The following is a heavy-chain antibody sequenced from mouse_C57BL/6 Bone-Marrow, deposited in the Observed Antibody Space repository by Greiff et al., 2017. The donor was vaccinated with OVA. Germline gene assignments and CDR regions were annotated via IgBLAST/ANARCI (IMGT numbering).Heavy chain of an antibody. CDR2: INYDGSST. CDR1: GFTFSDYY. V-gene: IGHV5-16*01. Sequence: DVKLVESEGGLVQPGSSMKLSCTASGFTFSDYYMAWVRQVPEKGLEWVANINYDGSSTYYLDSLKSRFIISRDNAKNILYLQMSSLQSEDTATYYCARSLFLDYWGQGTTLTVSS. D-gene: IGHD1-1*01. CDR3: ARSLFLDY. J-gene: IGHJ2*01.